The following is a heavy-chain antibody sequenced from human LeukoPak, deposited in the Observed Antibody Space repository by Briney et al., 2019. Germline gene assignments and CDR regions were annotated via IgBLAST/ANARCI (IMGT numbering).Heavy chain of an antibody. D-gene: IGHD6-6*01. CDR3: ARNMLEYSSSSALDY. CDR2: INTDGRST. V-gene: IGHV3-74*01. Sequence: GGSLRLSCAASGFTFSSYWMHWVRQVPGKGLVWVSRINTDGRSTTYADSVKGRFTISRDNAKNTMYLQMNSLIAEGTALYYCARNMLEYSSSSALDYWGQGTLVTVSS. CDR1: GFTFSSYW. J-gene: IGHJ4*02.